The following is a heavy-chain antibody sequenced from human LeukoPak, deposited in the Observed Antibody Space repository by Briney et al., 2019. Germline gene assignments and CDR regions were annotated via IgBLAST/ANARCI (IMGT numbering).Heavy chain of an antibody. Sequence: GGSLRLSCAASGFTFSSYWMHWVRQAPGKGLVWVSRINSDGTITTYADSVKGRFTISRDNAKNTMYLQMNSPRAEDTAVYYCARAPPSSGYAYHFDIWGQGTMVTVSS. D-gene: IGHD5-18*01. CDR2: INSDGTIT. CDR3: ARAPPSSGYAYHFDI. V-gene: IGHV3-74*01. CDR1: GFTFSSYW. J-gene: IGHJ3*02.